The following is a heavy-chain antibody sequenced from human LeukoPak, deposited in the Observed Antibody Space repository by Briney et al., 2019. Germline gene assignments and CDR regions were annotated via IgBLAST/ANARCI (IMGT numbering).Heavy chain of an antibody. CDR3: ARHIAAAGKFDY. CDR1: GGSISSYY. Sequence: SETLSLTCTVSGGSISSYYWSWIRQPPGKGLEWIGYIYYSGSTNYNPSLKSRVTISVDTSKNQSSLKLSSVTAADTAVYYCARHIAAAGKFDYWGQGTLVTVSS. D-gene: IGHD6-13*01. CDR2: IYYSGST. V-gene: IGHV4-59*08. J-gene: IGHJ4*02.